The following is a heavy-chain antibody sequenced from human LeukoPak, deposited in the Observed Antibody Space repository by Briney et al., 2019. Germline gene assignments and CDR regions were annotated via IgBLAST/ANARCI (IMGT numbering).Heavy chain of an antibody. Sequence: PSETLSLTCAVYGGSFSGYYWSWIRQPPGKGLEWIGEINHSGSTNYNPSLKSRVTISVDTSKNQFSLKLSSVTAADTAVYYCARLGFGELPYYYYYMDVWGKGTTVTISS. CDR2: INHSGST. CDR1: GGSFSGYY. D-gene: IGHD3-10*01. CDR3: ARLGFGELPYYYYYMDV. J-gene: IGHJ6*03. V-gene: IGHV4-34*01.